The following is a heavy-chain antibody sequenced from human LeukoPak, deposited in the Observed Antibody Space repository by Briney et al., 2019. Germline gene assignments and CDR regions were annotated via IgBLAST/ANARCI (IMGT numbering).Heavy chain of an antibody. J-gene: IGHJ4*02. Sequence: GRSLRLSCAASGFTFDDYAMHWVRQAPRKGLEWVSGISWNSGSIGYADSVKGRFTISRDNAKNSLYLQMNSLRAEDTALYYCAKASGEYYFDYWGQGTLVTVSS. CDR1: GFTFDDYA. CDR3: AKASGEYYFDY. D-gene: IGHD2/OR15-2a*01. V-gene: IGHV3-9*01. CDR2: ISWNSGSI.